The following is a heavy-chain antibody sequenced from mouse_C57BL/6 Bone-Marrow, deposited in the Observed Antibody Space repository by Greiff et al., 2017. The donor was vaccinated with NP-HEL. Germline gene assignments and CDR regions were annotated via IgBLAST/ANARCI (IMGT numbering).Heavy chain of an antibody. J-gene: IGHJ3*01. V-gene: IGHV1-78*01. Sequence: VQLQQSDAELVKPGASVKISCKVSGYTFTDHTIHWMKQRPEQGLEWIGYIYPRDGSTKYNEKFKGKATLTADKSSSTAYMQLNSLASEDSAVYFCARGYYGNYGRFAYWGQGTLVTVSA. CDR3: ARGYYGNYGRFAY. CDR2: IYPRDGST. CDR1: GYTFTDHT. D-gene: IGHD2-1*01.